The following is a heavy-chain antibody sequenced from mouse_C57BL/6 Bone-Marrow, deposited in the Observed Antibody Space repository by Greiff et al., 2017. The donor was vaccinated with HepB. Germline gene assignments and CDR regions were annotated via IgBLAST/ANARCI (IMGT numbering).Heavy chain of an antibody. CDR1: GYTFTDYE. D-gene: IGHD2-4*01. Sequence: VKVVESGAELVRPGASVTLSCKASGYTFTDYEMHWVKQSPVHGLEWIGAIDPETGGTAYNQKFKGKAILTADKSSSTAYMELRSLTSEDSAVYYCTRAGIYYDYDGWFAYWGQGTLVTVSA. V-gene: IGHV1-15*01. CDR2: IDPETGGT. J-gene: IGHJ3*01. CDR3: TRAGIYYDYDGWFAY.